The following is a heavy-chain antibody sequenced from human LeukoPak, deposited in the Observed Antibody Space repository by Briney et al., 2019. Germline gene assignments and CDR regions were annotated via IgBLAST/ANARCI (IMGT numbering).Heavy chain of an antibody. Sequence: SVKVSCKASGGTFSSYAISWVRKAPGQGLEWMGGIIPIFGTANYAQKFQGRVTITTDESTSTAYMGLSSLRSEDTAVYYCARGGPYDFWSGYLDYWGQGTLVTVSS. CDR3: ARGGPYDFWSGYLDY. J-gene: IGHJ4*02. CDR1: GGTFSSYA. V-gene: IGHV1-69*05. CDR2: IIPIFGTA. D-gene: IGHD3-3*01.